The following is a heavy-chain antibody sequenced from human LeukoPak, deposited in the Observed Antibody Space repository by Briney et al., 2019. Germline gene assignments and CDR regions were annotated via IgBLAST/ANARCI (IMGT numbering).Heavy chain of an antibody. J-gene: IGHJ6*02. CDR1: GGSISSGGYY. D-gene: IGHD3-16*01. CDR3: ARVGGLYVWGSYRNYYYYGMDV. V-gene: IGHV4-31*03. Sequence: PSQTLSLTCTVSGGSISSGGYYWSWIRQHPGKGLEWIGYIYYSGSTYYNPSLKSRVTISVDTSKNQFSLKLSSVTAADTAVYYCARVGGLYVWGSYRNYYYYGMDVWGQGTTVTVSS. CDR2: IYYSGST.